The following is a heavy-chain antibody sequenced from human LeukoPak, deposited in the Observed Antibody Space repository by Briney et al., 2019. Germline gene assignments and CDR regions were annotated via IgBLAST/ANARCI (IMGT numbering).Heavy chain of an antibody. D-gene: IGHD6-6*01. J-gene: IGHJ5*02. CDR2: IYYSGNT. CDR1: GVSISSSNSY. CDR3: ARDSTYSSSSHNWFDP. V-gene: IGHV4-39*02. Sequence: PSETLSLTCTVSGVSISSSNSYWGWIRQPPGKGLEWIGSIYYSGNTYYNASLKSQVSISIDTSKNQFSLRLTSVTAADSAMYYCARDSTYSSSSHNWFDPWGQGTLVSVSS.